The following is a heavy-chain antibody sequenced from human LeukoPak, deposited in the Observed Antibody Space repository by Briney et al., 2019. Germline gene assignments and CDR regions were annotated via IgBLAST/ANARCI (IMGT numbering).Heavy chain of an antibody. J-gene: IGHJ3*02. V-gene: IGHV4-61*08. CDR1: GDSISSGVYY. CDR2: IYYSGST. D-gene: IGHD6-19*01. Sequence: SETLSLTCTVSGDSISSGVYYWSWIRQHPGKGLEWIGYIYYSGSTYYNPSHKSRVTISVDTSKNQFSLKLSSVTAADTAVYYCARENSSGWYDGAFDIWGQGTMVTVSS. CDR3: ARENSSGWYDGAFDI.